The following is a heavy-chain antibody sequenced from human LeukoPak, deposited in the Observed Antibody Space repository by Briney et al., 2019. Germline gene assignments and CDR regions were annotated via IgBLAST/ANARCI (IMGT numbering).Heavy chain of an antibody. V-gene: IGHV4-34*01. CDR3: ARFTPQGYGWGGYNRFDP. CDR2: INHSGST. D-gene: IGHD3-16*01. J-gene: IGHJ5*02. Sequence: SETLSLTCAVYGGSFSGYYWSWIRQPPGKGLEWIGEINHSGSTNYNPSLKSRVTISVDTSKNQFSLKLTSVTAADTAVYYCARFTPQGYGWGGYNRFDPWGQGTLVTVSS. CDR1: GGSFSGYY.